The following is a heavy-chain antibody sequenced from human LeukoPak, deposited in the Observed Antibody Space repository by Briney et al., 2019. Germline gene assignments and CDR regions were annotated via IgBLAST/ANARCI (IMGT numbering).Heavy chain of an antibody. V-gene: IGHV1-18*01. D-gene: IGHD2-15*01. Sequence: ASVKVSCKASGYTFTNYGISWVRQAPGQGLEWMGWISAYNGNTKYTQTLQGRVTMTTDTSTSTAYMELRSLRSDDTAVYYCARLYCSGGSCYPAPPYFDYWGQGTLVTVSS. CDR3: ARLYCSGGSCYPAPPYFDY. CDR2: ISAYNGNT. CDR1: GYTFTNYG. J-gene: IGHJ4*02.